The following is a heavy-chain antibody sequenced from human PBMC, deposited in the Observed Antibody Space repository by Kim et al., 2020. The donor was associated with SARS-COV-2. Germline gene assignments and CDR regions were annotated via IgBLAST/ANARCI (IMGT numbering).Heavy chain of an antibody. CDR3: ARGASGGIAAAGNGGGYYYYGMDV. D-gene: IGHD6-13*01. CDR1: GYTFTSYY. V-gene: IGHV1-46*01. CDR2: INPSGGST. Sequence: ASVKVSCKASGYTFTSYYMHWVRQAPGQGLEWMGIINPSGGSTSYAQKFQGRVTMTRDTSTSTVYMELSSLRSEDTAVYYCARGASGGIAAAGNGGGYYYYGMDVWGQGTTVTVSS. J-gene: IGHJ6*02.